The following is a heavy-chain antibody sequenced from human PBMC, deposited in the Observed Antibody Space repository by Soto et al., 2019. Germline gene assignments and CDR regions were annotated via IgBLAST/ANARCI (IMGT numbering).Heavy chain of an antibody. CDR1: GGTFSSYT. V-gene: IGHV1-69*02. CDR2: IIPILGIA. D-gene: IGHD2-15*01. CDR3: ARERYCSGGSCYRYGYYYYMDV. Sequence: QVQLVQSGAEVKKPGSSVKVSCKASGGTFSSYTISWVRQAPGQGLEWMGRIIPILGIANYAQKFQGRVTITAVKSTSTAYMELSSLRSEDTAVYYCARERYCSGGSCYRYGYYYYMDVWGKGTTVTVSS. J-gene: IGHJ6*03.